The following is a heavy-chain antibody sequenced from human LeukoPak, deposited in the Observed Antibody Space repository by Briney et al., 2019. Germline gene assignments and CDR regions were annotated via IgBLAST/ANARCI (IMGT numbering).Heavy chain of an antibody. CDR1: GFTFSSYA. CDR3: AKDLLSMIRGGGDY. CDR2: ISGSGGST. Sequence: GGSLRLSCAASGFTFSSYAMSWVRQAPGKGLEWVSTISGSGGSTYYADSVKGRFTISRDNSKNTLYLQMNSLRPEDTAVYYCAKDLLSMIRGGGDYWGQGTLVTVSS. D-gene: IGHD3-10*01. J-gene: IGHJ4*02. V-gene: IGHV3-23*01.